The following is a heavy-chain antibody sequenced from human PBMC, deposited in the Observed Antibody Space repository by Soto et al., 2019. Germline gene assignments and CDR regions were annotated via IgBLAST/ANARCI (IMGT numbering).Heavy chain of an antibody. CDR1: GGSISSSGYY. D-gene: IGHD3-10*01. CDR3: ARTVLLWFGELLRNNWSDP. J-gene: IGHJ5*02. V-gene: IGHV4-39*01. Sequence: ALETQSLTCTVSGGSISSSGYYWGWIRQPPGKGLEWIGSIYYSGSTYYNPSLKSRVTISVDTSKNQFSLKLSSVTAADTAVYYCARTVLLWFGELLRNNWSDPLGQGTLVTVSS. CDR2: IYYSGST.